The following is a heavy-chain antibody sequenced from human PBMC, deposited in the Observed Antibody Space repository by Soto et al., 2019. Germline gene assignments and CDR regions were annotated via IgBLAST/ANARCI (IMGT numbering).Heavy chain of an antibody. CDR2: IYWDDDK. J-gene: IGHJ5*02. D-gene: IGHD3-3*01. V-gene: IGHV2-5*02. CDR1: GFSLSTSGVG. CDR3: AHNTRADYDFWSGYQNWFDP. Sequence: QITLKESGPTLVKPTQTLTLTCTFSGFSLSTSGVGVGWIRQPPGKALEWLALIYWDDDKRYSPSLNSRLTTAKDTSKNQLVLKLTNMDPVNTATYYCAHNTRADYDFWSGYQNWFDPWGQGTLVTVSS.